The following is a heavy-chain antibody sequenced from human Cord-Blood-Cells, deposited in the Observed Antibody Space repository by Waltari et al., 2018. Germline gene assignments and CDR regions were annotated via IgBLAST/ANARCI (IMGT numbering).Heavy chain of an antibody. CDR1: GFTFSSYA. Sequence: EVQLLESGGGLVQPGGSLRLSCAASGFTFSSYAMSWVRQAPGKGLGGVSAISGSGGSTYYADSVKGRFTISRDNSKNTLYLQMNSLRAEDTAVYYCASRTIFGVVIIDYWGQGTLVTVSS. J-gene: IGHJ4*02. D-gene: IGHD3-3*01. CDR2: ISGSGGST. V-gene: IGHV3-23*01. CDR3: ASRTIFGVVIIDY.